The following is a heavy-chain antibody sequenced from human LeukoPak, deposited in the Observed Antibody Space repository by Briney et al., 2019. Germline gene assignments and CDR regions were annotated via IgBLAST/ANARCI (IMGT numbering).Heavy chain of an antibody. J-gene: IGHJ6*02. CDR3: ARYHPRPFGYSSSWSMDV. D-gene: IGHD6-13*01. V-gene: IGHV4-34*01. CDR1: GGSFSGYS. Sequence: NASETLSLTCAVYGGSFSGYSWNWIRQPPVKGLEWIGEINHSGGTNYNPSLKSRVTISVDTSKKQFSLKLSSVTAADTAVYYCARYHPRPFGYSSSWSMDVWGQGTTVTVSS. CDR2: INHSGGT.